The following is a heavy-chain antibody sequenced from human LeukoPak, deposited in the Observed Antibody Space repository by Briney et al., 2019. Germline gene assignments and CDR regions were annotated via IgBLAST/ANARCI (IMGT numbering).Heavy chain of an antibody. CDR3: SRGRDQSKTGDS. V-gene: IGHV4-34*01. Sequence: SETLSLTCTIYGGSFSWYYWSWIRQPPGEGLEWIGEIHPSGSTNFNPSLKSRVSISVDTSKNQFSLILTSVTAADTGVYYCSRGRDQSKTGDSWGQGTVVTVSS. CDR2: IHPSGST. J-gene: IGHJ4*02. D-gene: IGHD2-2*01. CDR1: GGSFSWYY.